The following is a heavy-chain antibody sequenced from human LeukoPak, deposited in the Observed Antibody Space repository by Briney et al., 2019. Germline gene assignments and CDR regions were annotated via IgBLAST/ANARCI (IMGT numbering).Heavy chain of an antibody. CDR2: IYYSGST. V-gene: IGHV4-39*07. Sequence: SETLSLTCTVSGGSISSSSYYWGWIRQPPGKGLEWIGSIYYSGSTYYNPSLKSRVTISVDTSKNQFSLKLSSVTAADTAVYYCARGAREQWLVKYYNWFDPWGQGTLVTVSS. CDR1: GGSISSSSYY. J-gene: IGHJ5*02. CDR3: ARGAREQWLVKYYNWFDP. D-gene: IGHD6-19*01.